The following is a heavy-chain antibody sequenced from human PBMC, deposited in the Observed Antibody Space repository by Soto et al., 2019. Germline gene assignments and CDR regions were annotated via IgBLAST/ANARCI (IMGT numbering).Heavy chain of an antibody. CDR2: INPNGGST. CDR3: ARGLTAGDY. J-gene: IGHJ4*02. D-gene: IGHD6-13*01. CDR1: GYTFTSFY. Sequence: QVQLVQSGAEVKNPGASVKVSCKASGYTFTSFYIHWAPQAPGQGLEWMAIINPNGGSTNYARSLQGRVTRTRDTSTNTVYMELSGRRSEDTAVYYCARGLTAGDYWGQGALGTVSA. V-gene: IGHV1-46*01.